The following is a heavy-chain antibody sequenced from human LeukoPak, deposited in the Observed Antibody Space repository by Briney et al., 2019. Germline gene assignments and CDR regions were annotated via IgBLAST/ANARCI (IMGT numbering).Heavy chain of an antibody. D-gene: IGHD3-3*01. J-gene: IGHJ4*02. Sequence: GGSLRLSCAASGFTFDDYGMSWVRQAPGKGLQWVSGINWNGGSTGYADSVKGRFTISRDNAKNSLYLRMNSLRAEDTALYYCARARGYDIYYFDYWGQGTLVTVSS. CDR3: ARARGYDIYYFDY. CDR1: GFTFDDYG. V-gene: IGHV3-20*04. CDR2: INWNGGST.